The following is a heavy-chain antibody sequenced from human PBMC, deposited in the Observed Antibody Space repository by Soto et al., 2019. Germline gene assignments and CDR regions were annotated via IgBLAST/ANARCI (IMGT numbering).Heavy chain of an antibody. J-gene: IGHJ4*01. CDR2: ISPGDSDT. V-gene: IGHV5-51*01. D-gene: IGHD3-9*01. CDR1: GYSFSTYW. CDR3: ARHATYYDTFTGYYFVS. Sequence: EALKTSCKGSGYSFSTYWIGWVRQVRGKGLEWMGIISPGDSDTKYSQSFQGQVTISADKSISAAYLQWNSLKASDTAMYDCARHATYYDTFTGYYFVSRRHGHLVTVS.